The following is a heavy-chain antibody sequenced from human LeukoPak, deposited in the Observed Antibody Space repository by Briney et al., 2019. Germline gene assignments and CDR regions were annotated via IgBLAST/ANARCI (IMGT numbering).Heavy chain of an antibody. D-gene: IGHD3-16*01. CDR3: ARDGGPGGLAYYFDY. CDR2: ISSSSSYI. Sequence: GGSLRLSCAASGFTFSSYSMNWVRQAPGKGLEWVSSISSSSSYIYYADSVKGRFTISRDNAKNSLYLQMNSLRAEDTAVYYCARDGGPGGLAYYFDYWGQGTLVTVSS. V-gene: IGHV3-21*01. J-gene: IGHJ4*02. CDR1: GFTFSSYS.